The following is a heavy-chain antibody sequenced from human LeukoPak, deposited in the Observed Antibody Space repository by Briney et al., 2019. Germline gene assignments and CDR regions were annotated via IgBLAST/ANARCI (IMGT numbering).Heavy chain of an antibody. J-gene: IGHJ4*02. CDR2: MNPNSGNT. Sequence: GESLKISCKGSGYSFTSYWIGWVRQATGQGLEWMGWMNPNSGNTGYAQKFQGRVTMTRNTSISTAYMELSSLRSEDTAVYYCARVNYDFWSGPPYFDYWGQGTLVTVSS. V-gene: IGHV1-8*02. CDR1: GYSFTSYW. CDR3: ARVNYDFWSGPPYFDY. D-gene: IGHD3-3*01.